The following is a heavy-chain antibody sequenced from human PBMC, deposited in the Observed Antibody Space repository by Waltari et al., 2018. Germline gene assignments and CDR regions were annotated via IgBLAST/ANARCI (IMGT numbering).Heavy chain of an antibody. CDR2: MRVSGGRT. D-gene: IGHD5-12*01. Sequence: EVQLLESGGGLVQPGGSLRLSCAASGFTFSSYAMTWVRQAPGKGLEWVSSMRVSGGRTHDADTGKGRFTISRDNSERTLYLQMNSLRAEDTAVYYCARAGMATITPDYWGQGTLVTVSS. V-gene: IGHV3-23*01. CDR3: ARAGMATITPDY. J-gene: IGHJ4*02. CDR1: GFTFSSYA.